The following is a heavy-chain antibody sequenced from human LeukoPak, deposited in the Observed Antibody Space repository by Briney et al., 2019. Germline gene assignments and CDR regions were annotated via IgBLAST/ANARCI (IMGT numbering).Heavy chain of an antibody. CDR1: GFTFSSYA. D-gene: IGHD3-3*01. CDR2: ISGSGGST. V-gene: IGHV3-23*01. CDR3: SKSAILEWLFRFDY. Sequence: QPGGSLRLSCAASGFTFSSYAMNWVRQAAGKGLEWVSAISGSGGSTYYADSVKGRFTISRDNSKNTLYLQMNSLRAEDTAVYYSSKSAILEWLFRFDYWGQGTLVTVSS. J-gene: IGHJ4*02.